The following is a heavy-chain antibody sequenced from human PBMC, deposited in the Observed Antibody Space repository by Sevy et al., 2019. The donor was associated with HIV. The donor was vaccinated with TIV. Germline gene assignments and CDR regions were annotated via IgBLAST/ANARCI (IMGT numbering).Heavy chain of an antibody. V-gene: IGHV3-30*02. J-gene: IGHJ4*02. CDR2: IRLDGNDK. Sequence: GGSLRLSCEAFGFSFSNYGMHWVRQAPGKGPEWVSSIRLDGNDKQYADSVKGRFTISRDKSKNTLNLQMNSLRAEDTAVYDCARDPGYCGYDWGALTYDFDYWGQGTLVTVSS. D-gene: IGHD5-12*01. CDR3: ARDPGYCGYDWGALTYDFDY. CDR1: GFSFSNYG.